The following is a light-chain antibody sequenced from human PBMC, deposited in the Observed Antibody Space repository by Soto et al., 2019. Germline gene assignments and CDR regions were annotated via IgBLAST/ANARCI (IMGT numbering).Light chain of an antibody. Sequence: EIVLTQSPATLSLSPGERATLSCRASQSVSSSYLAWYQQKPGQAPRLLIYGAPSRATGTPDRFSGSGSGADFTLTISRAEPDDLAVYYCQPHGSSPDSCGQGTKLEL. J-gene: IGKJ2*03. CDR1: QSVSSSY. CDR3: QPHGSSPDS. V-gene: IGKV3-20*01. CDR2: GAP.